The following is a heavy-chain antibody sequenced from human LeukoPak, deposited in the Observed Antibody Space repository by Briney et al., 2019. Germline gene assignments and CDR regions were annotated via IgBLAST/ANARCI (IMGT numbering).Heavy chain of an antibody. J-gene: IGHJ6*03. CDR1: GFTFSSYG. CDR3: AKGGGWEVQYYYYYMDV. CDR2: IRYDGSNK. D-gene: IGHD1-26*01. V-gene: IGHV3-30*02. Sequence: GGSLRLSCAASGFTFSSYGMHWVRQAPGRGLEWVAFIRYDGSNKYYADSVKGRFTISRDNSRNTLYLQMNSLRAEDTAVYYCAKGGGWEVQYYYYYMDVWGKGTTVTISS.